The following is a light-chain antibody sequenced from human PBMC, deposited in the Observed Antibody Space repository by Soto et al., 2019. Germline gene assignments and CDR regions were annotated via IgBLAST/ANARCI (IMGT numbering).Light chain of an antibody. CDR3: GTWDSSLSAQV. CDR2: DNN. J-gene: IGLJ2*01. V-gene: IGLV1-51*01. CDR1: SSNIGNNY. Sequence: QSVLTQPPSVSAAPGQKVTISCSGSSSNIGNNYVSWYQQLPGTAPKLLIYDNNNRPSGIPDRFSGSKSGTSATLGITGLQTGDEADYYCGTWDSSLSAQVFGGGTKLTVL.